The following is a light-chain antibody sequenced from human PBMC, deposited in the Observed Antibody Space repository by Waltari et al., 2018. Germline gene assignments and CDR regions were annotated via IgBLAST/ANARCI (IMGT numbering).Light chain of an antibody. V-gene: IGLV3-10*01. CDR3: YSKDTDGGSQGK. Sequence: YDLTQPPSVSVSPGQTAAITCSGDGLPKQTTFWYQQKSGQATVLVMYDDNKRPSGIPGRFSGSSAGTVATLTITGAQVDDEADYYCYSKDTDGGSQGKIGGGTKLTVL. CDR1: GLPKQT. J-gene: IGLJ2*01. CDR2: DDN.